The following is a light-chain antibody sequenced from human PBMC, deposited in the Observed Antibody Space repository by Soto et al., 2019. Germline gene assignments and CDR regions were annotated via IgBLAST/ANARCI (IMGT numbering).Light chain of an antibody. CDR2: DAS. CDR3: QQRSNWPSIT. V-gene: IGKV3-11*01. Sequence: EIVLTQSPATLSLSPGERATLSCRASQSVSSYLAWYQQKRGQAPRLLIYDASIRATGIPARFSGSGSGTDFTLTISSLEPEDFAVYYCQQRSNWPSITFGQGTRLEIK. J-gene: IGKJ5*01. CDR1: QSVSSY.